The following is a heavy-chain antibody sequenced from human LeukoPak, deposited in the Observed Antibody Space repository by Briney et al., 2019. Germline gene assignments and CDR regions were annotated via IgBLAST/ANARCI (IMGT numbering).Heavy chain of an antibody. CDR3: ARFDWNDAAFDY. Sequence: SETLSLTXAVSGYSISSDYYWGWIRQPPGKGLEWIGSIYHSGSTYYNPSLKSRVTISVDTSKNQFSLKLSSVTAADTAVYYCARFDWNDAAFDYWGQGTLVTVSS. CDR2: IYHSGST. J-gene: IGHJ4*02. CDR1: GYSISSDYY. V-gene: IGHV4-38-2*01. D-gene: IGHD1-1*01.